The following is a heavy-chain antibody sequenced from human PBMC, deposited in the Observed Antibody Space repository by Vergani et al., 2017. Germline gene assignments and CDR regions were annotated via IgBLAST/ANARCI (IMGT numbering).Heavy chain of an antibody. CDR1: GFTFSSYA. J-gene: IGHJ6*02. Sequence: EVQLLESGGGLVQPGGSLRLSCAASGFTFSSYAMSWVRQAPGKGLEWVSYISSSSSYTNYADSVKGRFTISRDNAKNSLYLQMNSLRAEDTAVYYCARDQAYVIGGMDVWGQGP. V-gene: IGHV3-48*04. CDR3: ARDQAYVIGGMDV. D-gene: IGHD2/OR15-2a*01. CDR2: ISSSSSYT.